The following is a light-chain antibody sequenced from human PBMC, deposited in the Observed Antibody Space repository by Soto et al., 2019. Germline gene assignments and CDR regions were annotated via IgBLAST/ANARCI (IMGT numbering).Light chain of an antibody. CDR3: QQSYRTPLT. Sequence: DIQLTQSPSSPSASVGDRVTITCRPSQSISSYLNWYQQKPGKAPKLLIYAASSLQSGVPSRFSGSGSGTDFTLTISSLQPEDFATYYCQQSYRTPLTFGQGTKVEIK. V-gene: IGKV1-39*01. J-gene: IGKJ1*01. CDR2: AAS. CDR1: QSISSY.